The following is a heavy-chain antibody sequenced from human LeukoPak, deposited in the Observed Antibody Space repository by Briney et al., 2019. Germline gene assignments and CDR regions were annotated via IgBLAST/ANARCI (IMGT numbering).Heavy chain of an antibody. CDR2: ISYDGSNK. V-gene: IGHV3-30*04. CDR3: AKGPVVVTSDPYLDS. CDR1: GFTFSSYA. D-gene: IGHD2-21*02. Sequence: PGGSLRLSCSASGFTFSSYAMHWVRQAPGKGLGWVALISYDGSNKYYAESVKGRFTISRNNSKKTLYLQMDSLSAEDTAVYYCAKGPVVVTSDPYLDSWGQGTLVTVSS. J-gene: IGHJ4*02.